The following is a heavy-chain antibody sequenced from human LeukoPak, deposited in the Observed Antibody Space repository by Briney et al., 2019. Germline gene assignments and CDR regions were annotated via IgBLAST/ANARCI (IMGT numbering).Heavy chain of an antibody. D-gene: IGHD5-18*01. V-gene: IGHV1-24*01. CDR3: ATEMGRYSYGYYYYYMDV. CDR1: GYTLTELS. J-gene: IGHJ6*03. Sequence: GASVKVSCKVSGYTLTELSMHWVRQAPGKGLEWMGGFDPEDGETIYAQKFQGRVTMTEDTSTDTAYMKLSSLRSEDTAVYYCATEMGRYSYGYYYYYMDVWGKGTTVTVSS. CDR2: FDPEDGET.